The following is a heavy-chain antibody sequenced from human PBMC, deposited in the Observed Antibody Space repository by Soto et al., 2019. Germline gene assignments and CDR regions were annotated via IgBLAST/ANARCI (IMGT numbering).Heavy chain of an antibody. V-gene: IGHV3-48*02. Sequence: EVQLVESGGGLVQPGGSLRLSCAASGFTFSGYNMNWVRQAPGKGLEWISCIKSDSRGTWYADSVKGRFTMSKDNGKNSLYLQMNSLRDEDTGVYFCARDSNWSSDYWGQGTLVAVSS. CDR2: IKSDSRGT. CDR3: ARDSNWSSDY. CDR1: GFTFSGYN. J-gene: IGHJ4*02. D-gene: IGHD1-1*01.